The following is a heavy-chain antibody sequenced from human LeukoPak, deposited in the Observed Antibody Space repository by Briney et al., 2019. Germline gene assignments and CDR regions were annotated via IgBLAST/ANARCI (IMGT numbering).Heavy chain of an antibody. V-gene: IGHV1-24*01. CDR3: ATDSDYYDSSGYSGEY. J-gene: IGHJ4*02. Sequence: ASVKVSCKVSGYTLTELSMHWVRQAPGKGLEWMGGFDPEDGETIYAQKFQGRVTMTEDTSTDTAYMELSSLRSEGTAVYYCATDSDYYDSSGYSGEYWGQGTLVTVSS. CDR1: GYTLTELS. CDR2: FDPEDGET. D-gene: IGHD3-22*01.